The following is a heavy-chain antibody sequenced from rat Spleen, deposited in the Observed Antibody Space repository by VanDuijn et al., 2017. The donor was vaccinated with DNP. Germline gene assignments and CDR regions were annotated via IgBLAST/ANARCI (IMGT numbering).Heavy chain of an antibody. CDR1: GFSLTSYH. CDR2: IWGHGNT. D-gene: IGHD5-1*01. J-gene: IGHJ4*01. Sequence: VQLKESGPGLVQPSQTLSLTCAVSGFSLTSYHVSWVRQPPGKGLEWMGVIWGHGNTDYNSALKSRLSINRDTSKSRVFLKVNSLQTDDTAIYYCTRESWGYVMDAGGKGASVTVSS. CDR3: TRESWGYVMDA. V-gene: IGHV2-52*01.